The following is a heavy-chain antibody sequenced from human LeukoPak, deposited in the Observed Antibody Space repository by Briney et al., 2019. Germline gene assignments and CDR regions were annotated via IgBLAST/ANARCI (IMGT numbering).Heavy chain of an antibody. Sequence: LSLTCTVSGGSISSSIYYRGWIRQAPGTGLEWVSYISSSGSTIYYADSVKGRFTISRDNAKNSLYLQMNSLRAEDTAVYYCAELGITMIGGVWGKGTTVTISS. CDR2: ISSSGSTI. CDR3: AELGITMIGGV. J-gene: IGHJ6*04. D-gene: IGHD3-10*02. V-gene: IGHV3-11*04. CDR1: GGSISSSIYY.